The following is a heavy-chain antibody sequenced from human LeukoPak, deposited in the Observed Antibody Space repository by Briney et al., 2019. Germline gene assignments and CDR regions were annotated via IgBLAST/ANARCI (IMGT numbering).Heavy chain of an antibody. CDR2: SATTKPNSCTT. Sequence: PGGSLRLSCAGAGFGIIDHHMDWVRQAPGEGLEWIGRSATTKPNSCTTQYAASVRGRFTISRHDSQNSLYLLLNSLKPEDTAVYFCVRVVTTGSGWYHFDTWGLGTLVTVSS. V-gene: IGHV3-72*01. CDR3: VRVVTTGSGWYHFDT. J-gene: IGHJ4*02. D-gene: IGHD6-13*01. CDR1: GFGIIDHH.